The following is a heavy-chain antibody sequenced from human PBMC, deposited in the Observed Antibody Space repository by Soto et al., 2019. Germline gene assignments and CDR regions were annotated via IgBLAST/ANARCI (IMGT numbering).Heavy chain of an antibody. Sequence: LRLSCAASGFTFSSYSMNWVRQAPGKGLEWVSSISSSSSYIYYADSVKGRFTISRDNAKNSLYLQMNSLRAEDTAVYYCARGATDIIAYYYYMDVWGKGTTVTVSS. V-gene: IGHV3-21*01. J-gene: IGHJ6*03. CDR1: GFTFSSYS. D-gene: IGHD2-15*01. CDR2: ISSSSSYI. CDR3: ARGATDIIAYYYYMDV.